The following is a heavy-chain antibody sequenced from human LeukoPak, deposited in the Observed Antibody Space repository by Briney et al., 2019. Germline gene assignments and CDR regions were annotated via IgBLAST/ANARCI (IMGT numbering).Heavy chain of an antibody. D-gene: IGHD2-15*01. Sequence: PGGSLRLSCAASGFTFSSYTFSTYAMSWVRQAPGKGLEWVSAVSGSGVSTYYADSVKGRFTISRDNSKNTLYLQMNGLRAEDTAVYYCAKGVEDSGIYYHYYMDVWGKGTTVTVCS. J-gene: IGHJ6*03. CDR1: GFTFSSYTFSTYA. CDR3: AKGVEDSGIYYHYYMDV. CDR2: VSGSGVST. V-gene: IGHV3-23*01.